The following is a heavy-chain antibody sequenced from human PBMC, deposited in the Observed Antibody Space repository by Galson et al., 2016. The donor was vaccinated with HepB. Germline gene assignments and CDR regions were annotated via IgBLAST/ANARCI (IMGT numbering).Heavy chain of an antibody. D-gene: IGHD3-10*01. CDR1: GYSFTSYW. V-gene: IGHV5-51*01. CDR2: IYPGDSHT. J-gene: IGHJ5*02. Sequence: QSGAEVKKPGESLKISCKGSGYSFTSYWIGWVRQMPGKGLEWMGIIYPGDSHTRYSPSFEGQVTISADESISTAYLQWSSLKTSDTAVGYCAGHKRVRGVIYWFDPWGQGTLVTVSS. CDR3: AGHKRVRGVIYWFDP.